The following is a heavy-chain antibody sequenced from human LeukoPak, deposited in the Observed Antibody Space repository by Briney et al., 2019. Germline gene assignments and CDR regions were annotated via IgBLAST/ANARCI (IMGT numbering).Heavy chain of an antibody. CDR3: AREGYFGSGIDYFYGMDV. V-gene: IGHV1-18*01. CDR1: GFTFSIYG. J-gene: IGHJ6*02. D-gene: IGHD3-10*01. CDR2: ISAYNGDT. Sequence: ASVKVSSMASGFTFSIYGFTWVRQAPGQGLEWMGWISAYNGDTKYPQNLQGRVTMTADTSTNTAYMELKGLRSDDTAVYFCAREGYFGSGIDYFYGMDVWGQGTKVTVSS.